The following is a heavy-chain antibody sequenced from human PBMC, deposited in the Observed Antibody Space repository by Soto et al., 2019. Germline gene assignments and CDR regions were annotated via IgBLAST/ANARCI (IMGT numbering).Heavy chain of an antibody. CDR3: AALWFGELAFNY. V-gene: IGHV4-38-2*02. CDR1: GYSIRSGYY. J-gene: IGHJ4*01. Sequence: SETLSLTCSVSGYSIRSGYYWGWVRQAPGKGLEWLGSVYHNGIMFHNPSFQSRVTISVDTSKNQFSLNLRSVTAADTAVYYCAALWFGELAFNYWGHGILVTGSS. CDR2: VYHNGIM. D-gene: IGHD3-10*01.